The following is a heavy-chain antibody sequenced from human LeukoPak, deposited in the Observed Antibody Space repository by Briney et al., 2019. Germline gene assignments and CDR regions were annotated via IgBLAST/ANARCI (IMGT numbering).Heavy chain of an antibody. J-gene: IGHJ4*02. Sequence: SGTLSLTCTVSGGSLSSSTWWSWVRQPPGKGLEWIGEIYHSGSTNYNPSLKSRLTISVDKSKNQFSLKLSSVTAADTAVYYCARKDYGNYRDFDSWGQGTLVTVST. CDR3: ARKDYGNYRDFDS. CDR1: GGSLSSSTW. CDR2: IYHSGST. V-gene: IGHV4-4*02. D-gene: IGHD4-11*01.